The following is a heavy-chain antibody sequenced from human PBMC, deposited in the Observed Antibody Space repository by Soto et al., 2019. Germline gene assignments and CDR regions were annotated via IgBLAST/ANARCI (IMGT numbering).Heavy chain of an antibody. D-gene: IGHD1-26*01. Sequence: PSETLSLTCTVSGGSISSGDYYWSWIRQPPGKGLEWIGYIYYSGSTYYNPSLNSRVTISVDTSKNQFSLKLSSVTAADTAVYYCARASPITGATSPHAFDIWGQGTMVTVSS. J-gene: IGHJ3*02. CDR2: IYYSGST. V-gene: IGHV4-30-4*01. CDR1: GGSISSGDYY. CDR3: ARASPITGATSPHAFDI.